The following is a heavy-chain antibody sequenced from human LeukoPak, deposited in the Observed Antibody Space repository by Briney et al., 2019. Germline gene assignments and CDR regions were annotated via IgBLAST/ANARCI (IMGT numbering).Heavy chain of an antibody. CDR3: ARIETYSSGWYDAFFDY. Sequence: SETLSLTCSVSDYSISSGYYWGWIRQPPGRGLEWIGSIYHSGSTYYNPSLKSRVTISVDTSKNHFSLKLTSVTAADTAVYYCARIETYSSGWYDAFFDYWGQGTLVTVSS. CDR2: IYHSGST. V-gene: IGHV4-38-2*02. CDR1: DYSISSGYY. J-gene: IGHJ4*02. D-gene: IGHD6-19*01.